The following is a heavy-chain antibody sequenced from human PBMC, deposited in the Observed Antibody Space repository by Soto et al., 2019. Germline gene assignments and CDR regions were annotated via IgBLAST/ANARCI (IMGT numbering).Heavy chain of an antibody. J-gene: IGHJ4*02. CDR3: AVPRGYSGYDGYDY. D-gene: IGHD5-12*01. V-gene: IGHV3-48*02. Sequence: VGSLRLSCAASGFTFSSYSMNWVRQAPGKGLEWVSYISSSSSTIYYADSVKGRFTISRDNAKNSLYLQMNSLRDEDTAVYYCAVPRGYSGYDGYDYWGQGTLVTVS. CDR2: ISSSSSTI. CDR1: GFTFSSYS.